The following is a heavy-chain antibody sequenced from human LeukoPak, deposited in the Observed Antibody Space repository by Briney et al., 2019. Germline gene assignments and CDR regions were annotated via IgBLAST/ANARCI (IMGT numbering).Heavy chain of an antibody. J-gene: IGHJ4*02. CDR1: GGSISSTSYY. CDR3: ARLKGVPAADY. Sequence: PSETLSLTCTVSGGSISSTSYYWGWIRQPPGKGLEWIGSIFYSGSPYYNPSLKSRVTISVDTSKHQFSLKLTSVTAADTAMYYCARLKGVPAADYWGQGTLVTVSS. CDR2: IFYSGSP. V-gene: IGHV4-39*01. D-gene: IGHD2-2*01.